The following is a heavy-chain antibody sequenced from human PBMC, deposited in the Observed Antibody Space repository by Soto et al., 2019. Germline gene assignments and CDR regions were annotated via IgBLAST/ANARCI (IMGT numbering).Heavy chain of an antibody. CDR3: ARDRGVAPPVAGNTHYYYYMDV. V-gene: IGHV1-18*01. D-gene: IGHD6-19*01. Sequence: QDQLVQSGVEVKKPGASVKVSCKASGYSFTNYGITWVRQAPGQGCEWMGWISAYNCNTNYAQKFQGRVTMTTDASTSTAYLELRSLRSDDTAVYYCARDRGVAPPVAGNTHYYYYMDVWGKGTTVTVSS. CDR1: GYSFTNYG. J-gene: IGHJ6*03. CDR2: ISAYNCNT.